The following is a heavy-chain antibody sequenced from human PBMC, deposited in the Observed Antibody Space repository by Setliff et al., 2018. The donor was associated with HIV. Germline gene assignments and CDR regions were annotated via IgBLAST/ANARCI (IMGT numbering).Heavy chain of an antibody. V-gene: IGHV1-18*01. CDR3: ARESPWYASGAFDM. D-gene: IGHD3-10*01. J-gene: IGHJ3*02. CDR2: INGYSGKT. Sequence: ASVKVSCKSSGYNCSNFGVSWLRQAPGQVLEWLRYINGYSGKTHFSPRLQGRLTMTTDKSTDTFYLELRSLASDDTAIYYCARESPWYASGAFDMWGLGTMVTVSS. CDR1: GYNCSNFG.